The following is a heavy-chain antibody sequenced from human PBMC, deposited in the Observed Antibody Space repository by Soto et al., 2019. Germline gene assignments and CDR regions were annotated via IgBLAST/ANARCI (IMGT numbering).Heavy chain of an antibody. CDR3: ARGLDVRYFDL. CDR1: GFTFSSYG. CDR2: IWYDGSNK. V-gene: IGHV3-33*01. Sequence: HPGGSLRLSCAASGFTFSSYGMHWARQAPGKGLEWVAVIWYDGSNKYYADSVKGRFTISRDKSKNTLYLQMNSLRAEDTAVYYCARGLDVRYFDLWGRGTLVTVSS. D-gene: IGHD2-21*01. J-gene: IGHJ2*01.